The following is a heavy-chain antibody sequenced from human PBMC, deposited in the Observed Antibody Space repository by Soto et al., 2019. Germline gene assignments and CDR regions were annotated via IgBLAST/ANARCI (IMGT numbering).Heavy chain of an antibody. V-gene: IGHV1-3*01. D-gene: IGHD5-12*01. Sequence: ASVKVSCKASGYTFTSYAMHWVRQAPGQRLEWMGWINAGNGNTKYSQKFQGRVTITRDTSASTAYMELTYLTSEDTAVYYCARGPSSGCFDSWGQGTLVTVSS. CDR3: ARGPSSGCFDS. CDR1: GYTFTSYA. CDR2: INAGNGNT. J-gene: IGHJ4*02.